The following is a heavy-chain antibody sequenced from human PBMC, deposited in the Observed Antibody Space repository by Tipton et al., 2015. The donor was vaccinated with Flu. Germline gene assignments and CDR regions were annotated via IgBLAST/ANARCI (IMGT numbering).Heavy chain of an antibody. Sequence: TLSLTCAVSGYSISSGYYWGWIRQPPGKGLEWIGSIYHSGSTYYNPSLKSRVTISVDTSKNQFSLKLSSVTAADTAVYYCARVKDCSSTSCYGLYAFDIWGQGTMVTVSS. J-gene: IGHJ3*02. V-gene: IGHV4-38-2*01. CDR3: ARVKDCSSTSCYGLYAFDI. D-gene: IGHD2-2*01. CDR2: IYHSGST. CDR1: GYSISSGYY.